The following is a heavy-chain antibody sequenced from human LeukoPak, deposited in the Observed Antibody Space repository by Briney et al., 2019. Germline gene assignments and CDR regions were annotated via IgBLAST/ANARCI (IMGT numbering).Heavy chain of an antibody. CDR2: TDTSGNYI. CDR1: GFTFSNYG. Sequence: PGGSLRLTCAASGFTFSNYGMNWVRQAPGKGLEWVSFTDTSGNYIYYGDSVKGRFTISRDNAKNLVFLQMNGLRAEDTAVYYCARGRSITLLRGVAMSDGFDIWGQGAMVAVSS. D-gene: IGHD3-10*01. V-gene: IGHV3-21*01. CDR3: ARGRSITLLRGVAMSDGFDI. J-gene: IGHJ3*02.